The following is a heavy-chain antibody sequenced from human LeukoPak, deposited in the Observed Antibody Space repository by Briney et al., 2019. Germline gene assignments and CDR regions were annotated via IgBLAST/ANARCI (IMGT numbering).Heavy chain of an antibody. J-gene: IGHJ4*02. D-gene: IGHD2-8*02. V-gene: IGHV3-21*01. CDR3: ASQPGYFDY. CDR2: ISDSGYHI. CDR1: GFTFSRYS. Sequence: GGSLRLSCAASGFTFSRYSMIWVRQAPGTGLEWISSISDSGYHIDYADSVKGRFTISRDNAKNSLYLQMNSLRAEDTAVYYCASQPGYFDYWGQGALVIVSS.